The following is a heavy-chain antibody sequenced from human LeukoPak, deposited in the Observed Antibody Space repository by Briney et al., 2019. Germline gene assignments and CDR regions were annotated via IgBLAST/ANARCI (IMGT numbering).Heavy chain of an antibody. D-gene: IGHD6-19*01. CDR2: INHSGST. Sequence: SETLSLTCAVYGGSFSGYYWCWIRQPPGKGLEWIGEINHSGSTNYNPSLKSRVAISADTSKNQFSLKLSSVTAADTAVYYCARGSRIAVAGTQYFQHWGQGTLVTVSS. J-gene: IGHJ1*01. CDR1: GGSFSGYY. V-gene: IGHV4-34*01. CDR3: ARGSRIAVAGTQYFQH.